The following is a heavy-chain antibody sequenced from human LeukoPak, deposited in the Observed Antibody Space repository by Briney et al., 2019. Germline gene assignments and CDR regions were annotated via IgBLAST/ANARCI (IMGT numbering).Heavy chain of an antibody. CDR2: ISWDGGST. J-gene: IGHJ4*02. Sequence: PGGSLRLSCAASGFTFDDYAMHWVRQAPGKGLEWVSLISWDGGSTYYADSVKGRFTISRDNSKNSLYLQMNSLRAEDTALYYCAKGGPRGIAGSYLDYWGQGTLVTVSS. CDR1: GFTFDDYA. D-gene: IGHD3-10*01. V-gene: IGHV3-43D*03. CDR3: AKGGPRGIAGSYLDY.